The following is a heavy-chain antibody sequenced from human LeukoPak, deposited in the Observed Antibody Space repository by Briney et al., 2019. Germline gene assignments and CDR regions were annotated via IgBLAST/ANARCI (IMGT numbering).Heavy chain of an antibody. CDR3: ARTAVGYSYGFGVLYFGY. D-gene: IGHD5-18*01. J-gene: IGHJ4*02. V-gene: IGHV3-66*01. CDR2: IYSGGST. CDR1: GFTVSSNY. Sequence: GGSLRLSCAASGFTVSSNYMSWVRQAPGKGLEWVSVIYSGGSTYCADSVKGRFTISRDNSKNTLYLQMNSLRAEDTAVYYCARTAVGYSYGFGVLYFGYWGQGTLVTVSS.